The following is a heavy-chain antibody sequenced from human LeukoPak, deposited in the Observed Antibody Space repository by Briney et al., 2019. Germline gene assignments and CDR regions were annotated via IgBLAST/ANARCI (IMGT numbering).Heavy chain of an antibody. CDR2: ISSSDTTI. D-gene: IGHD2/OR15-2a*01. CDR1: GFTFRSYE. V-gene: IGHV3-48*03. CDR3: ARTDLLPHYFYYYMDV. J-gene: IGHJ6*03. Sequence: GGSLRLSCAASGFTFRSYEMNWVRQAPGKGLEWVSYISSSDTTIYYADSVKGRFTISRDNAKNSLYLQMNSLRAEDTAVYYCARTDLLPHYFYYYMDVWSKGTTVTVSS.